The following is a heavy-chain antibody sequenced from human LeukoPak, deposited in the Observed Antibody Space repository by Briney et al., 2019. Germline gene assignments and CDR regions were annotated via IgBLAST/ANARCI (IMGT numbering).Heavy chain of an antibody. Sequence: ASVKVSCKASGYTFTGYYMHRVRQAPGQGLEWMGWIHPNSGGTNYAQKFQGRVTMTRDTSISTAYMELSRLRSDDTAVYYCARDLGPYIVVVPAPILDHNWFDPWGQGTRVTVSS. CDR1: GYTFTGYY. V-gene: IGHV1-2*02. CDR2: IHPNSGGT. D-gene: IGHD2-2*02. CDR3: ARDLGPYIVVVPAPILDHNWFDP. J-gene: IGHJ5*02.